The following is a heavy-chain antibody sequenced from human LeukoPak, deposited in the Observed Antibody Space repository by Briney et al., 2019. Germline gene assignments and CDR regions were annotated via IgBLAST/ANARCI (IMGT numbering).Heavy chain of an antibody. CDR3: ARGRVLTVLPLCCDYYYYMDV. D-gene: IGHD3-10*01. CDR1: GYTFTSYG. J-gene: IGHJ6*03. V-gene: IGHV1-8*03. Sequence: GASVKVSCKASGYTFTSYGISWVRQAPGQGLEWMGWMNPNSGNTGYAQKFQGRVTITRNTSISTAYMELSSLRSEDTAVYYCARGRVLTVLPLCCDYYYYMDVWGKGTTVTVSS. CDR2: MNPNSGNT.